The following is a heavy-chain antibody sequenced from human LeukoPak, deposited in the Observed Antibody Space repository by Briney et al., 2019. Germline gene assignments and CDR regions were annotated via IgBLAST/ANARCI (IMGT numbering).Heavy chain of an antibody. J-gene: IGHJ4*02. CDR3: ARDYYYDSSGYWDYYFDY. CDR2: IWYDGSNK. CDR1: GFTFSRFG. Sequence: GGSLSLSCAASGFTFSRFGMHWVRQAPGKGLEWVAVIWYDGSNKYYADSVKGRFTISRDNSKNTLYLEMNSLRAEDTAVYYCARDYYYDSSGYWDYYFDYWGQGTLVSVSS. D-gene: IGHD3-22*01. V-gene: IGHV3-33*01.